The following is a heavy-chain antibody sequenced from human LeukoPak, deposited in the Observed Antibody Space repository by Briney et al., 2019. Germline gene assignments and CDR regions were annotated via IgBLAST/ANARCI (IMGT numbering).Heavy chain of an antibody. CDR2: IIPILGIA. CDR3: ARDPLGAADAFDI. Sequence: SVKVSCKASGGTFSSYAISWVRQAPGQGLEWMGRIIPILGIANYAQKFQGRVTITADKSTSTAYMELSSLRSEDTAVYYCARDPLGAADAFDIWGQGTMVTVSS. V-gene: IGHV1-69*04. D-gene: IGHD3-10*01. CDR1: GGTFSSYA. J-gene: IGHJ3*02.